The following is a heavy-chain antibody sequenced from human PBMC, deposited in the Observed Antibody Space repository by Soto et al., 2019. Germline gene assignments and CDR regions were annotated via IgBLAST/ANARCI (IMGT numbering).Heavy chain of an antibody. CDR2: ISYDGSNK. CDR3: AKDRGAQKKHLDY. J-gene: IGHJ4*02. CDR1: GLTFSSYG. D-gene: IGHD1-26*01. V-gene: IGHV3-30*18. Sequence: QVQLVESGGGVVQPGRSLRLSCAASGLTFSSYGMHWVRQAPGKGLEWGAVISYDGSNKYYADSVKGRFTISRDNSKNTLYLQMNSLRAEDTAVYYCAKDRGAQKKHLDYWGQGTLVTVSS.